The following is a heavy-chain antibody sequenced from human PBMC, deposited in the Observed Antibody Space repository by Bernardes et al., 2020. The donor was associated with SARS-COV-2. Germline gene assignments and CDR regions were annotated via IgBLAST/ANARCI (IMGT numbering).Heavy chain of an antibody. CDR3: AKGLDGGWPNY. CDR2: ISGSGGTT. J-gene: IGHJ4*02. D-gene: IGHD2-15*01. CDR1: GFTFSSSA. Sequence: GGSLRLSCAASGFTFSSSAMSWVRQAPGKGLEWVSAISGSGGTTYYADSVKGRFTISRDNSKNTLYLQMNSLRAEDTAVYFCAKGLDGGWPNYWGQGTLVTVSA. V-gene: IGHV3-23*01.